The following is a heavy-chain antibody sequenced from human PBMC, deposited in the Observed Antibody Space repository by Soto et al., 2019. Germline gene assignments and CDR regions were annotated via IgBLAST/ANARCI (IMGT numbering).Heavy chain of an antibody. J-gene: IGHJ5*02. CDR2: VSYTGNT. V-gene: IGHV4-31*03. CDR3: AGGSLLVRDPGWFAP. D-gene: IGHD3-10*01. Sequence: PSETLSLACPVSGGSISRGDYYWSWLRQHRGKGLEWFGYVSYTGNTYYNPSSKSRFSTSKDTSKNQFSVKVCAVTAADSAAYYCAGGSLLVRDPGWFAPRGKGTLVTVPQ. CDR1: GGSISRGDYY.